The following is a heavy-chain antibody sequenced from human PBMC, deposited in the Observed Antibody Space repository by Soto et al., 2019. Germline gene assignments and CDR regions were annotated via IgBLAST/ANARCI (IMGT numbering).Heavy chain of an antibody. D-gene: IGHD3-16*01. V-gene: IGHV1-18*01. CDR3: VRDPGGGVPGTVDS. Sequence: ASVKVSCKASGYTFSNYGISWLRPTPGQGLEWMGRTPAYTSDTMYAQKFQGRVTMTTDKFTGTAYMEFRSLRSDDTALYYCVRDPGGGVPGTVDSWGKGAVVTVSS. CDR1: GYTFSNYG. J-gene: IGHJ4*02. CDR2: TPAYTSDT.